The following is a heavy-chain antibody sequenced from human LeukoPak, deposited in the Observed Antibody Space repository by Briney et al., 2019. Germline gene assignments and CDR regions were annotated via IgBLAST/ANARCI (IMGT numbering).Heavy chain of an antibody. CDR2: INSDGSST. CDR3: ARAVYDSNYLGN. CDR1: GFTFSSYA. Sequence: GGSLRLSCAASGFTFSSYAMSWVRQAPGKGLVWVSRINSDGSSTNYADSVKGRFTISRDNAKNTLYLQMNSLRAEDTAMYYCARAVYDSNYLGNWGQGTLVTVSS. J-gene: IGHJ4*01. D-gene: IGHD4-11*01. V-gene: IGHV3-74*01.